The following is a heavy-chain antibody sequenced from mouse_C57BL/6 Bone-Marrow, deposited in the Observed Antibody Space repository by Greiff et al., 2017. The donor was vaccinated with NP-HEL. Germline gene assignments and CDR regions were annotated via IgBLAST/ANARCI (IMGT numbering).Heavy chain of an antibody. CDR3: ARGDWDYYAMDY. CDR1: GYTFTSYW. D-gene: IGHD4-1*01. J-gene: IGHJ4*01. CDR2: IYPGSGSP. Sequence: QVQLQQPGAELVKPGASVQMSCKASGYTFTSYWITWVKQRPGQGLEWIGDIYPGSGSPNYNEKFKSKATLTVDTSSSTAYMQLSSLTSWDSAVYYCARGDWDYYAMDYWGQGTSVTVSS. V-gene: IGHV1-55*01.